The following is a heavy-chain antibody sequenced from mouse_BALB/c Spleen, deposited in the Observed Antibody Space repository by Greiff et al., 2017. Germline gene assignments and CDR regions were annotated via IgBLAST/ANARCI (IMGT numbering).Heavy chain of an antibody. CDR1: GFTFSSYG. V-gene: IGHV5-6*01. J-gene: IGHJ4*01. CDR3: ARGVSDGYAMDY. CDR2: ISSGGSYT. Sequence: EVQVVESGGDLVKPGGSLKLSCAASGFTFSSYGVSWVRQTPDKRLEWVATISSGGSYTYYPDSVKGRFTISRDNAKNTLYLQMSSLKSEDTAMYYCARGVSDGYAMDYWGQGTSVTVSS.